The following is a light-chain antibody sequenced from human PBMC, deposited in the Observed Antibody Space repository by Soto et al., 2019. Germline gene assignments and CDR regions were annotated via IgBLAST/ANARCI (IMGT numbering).Light chain of an antibody. Sequence: EIVLTQSPGTLSLSPGERATLSCRASQSVSSSYLAWYQQKPGQAPRLLIYGASSRATGIPDRFSGSGSGTDFTLTITRLEPEDFAVYYCKQYHSSPRTFGQGTKVDIK. CDR2: GAS. CDR1: QSVSSSY. V-gene: IGKV3-20*01. J-gene: IGKJ1*01. CDR3: KQYHSSPRT.